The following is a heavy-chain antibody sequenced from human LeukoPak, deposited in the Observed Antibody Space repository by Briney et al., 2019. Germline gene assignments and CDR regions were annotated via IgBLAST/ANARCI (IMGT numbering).Heavy chain of an antibody. CDR2: IRRKAHGGTT. D-gene: IGHD3-22*01. CDR3: TRVTYYYDNSGYFYFDY. J-gene: IGHJ4*02. Sequence: PGQSLRLSCTASGFTFGDYAMSWVRQAPGKGLEWVSFIRRKAHGGTTEYAASVKGRFSSSRDDSKSIAYLQMNSLKTEDTAVYFCTRVTYYYDNSGYFYFDYWGQGTLVTVSS. CDR1: GFTFGDYA. V-gene: IGHV3-49*04.